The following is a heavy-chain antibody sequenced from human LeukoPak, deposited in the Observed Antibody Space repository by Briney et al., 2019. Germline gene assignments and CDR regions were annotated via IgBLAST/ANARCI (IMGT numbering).Heavy chain of an antibody. CDR1: GASISSYY. CDR2: IYYSGST. J-gene: IGHJ3*02. Sequence: PSETLSLTCAVSGASISSYYWSWVRQPPGKGLEWIGSIYYSGSTYYNPSLKSRVTISVDTSKNQFSLKLSSVTAADTAVYYCAFPNGVGAHRRGAFDIWGQGTMVTVSS. CDR3: AFPNGVGAHRRGAFDI. D-gene: IGHD1-26*01. V-gene: IGHV4-59*04.